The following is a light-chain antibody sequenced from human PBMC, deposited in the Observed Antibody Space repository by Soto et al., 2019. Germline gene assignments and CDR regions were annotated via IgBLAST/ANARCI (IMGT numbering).Light chain of an antibody. Sequence: QSVLTQPPSASGSPGRSVTISCTGTSSDVGGYNYVSWYQQHPGKAPKLMIYEVSKRPSGVPDRFSGSKSGNTASLTVSGLQAEDEADYDCSSYAGSTPYVFGTGTKVTVL. J-gene: IGLJ1*01. CDR3: SSYAGSTPYV. CDR2: EVS. V-gene: IGLV2-8*01. CDR1: SSDVGGYNY.